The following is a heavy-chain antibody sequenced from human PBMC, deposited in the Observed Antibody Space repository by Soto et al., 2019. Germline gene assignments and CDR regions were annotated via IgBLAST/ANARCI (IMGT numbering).Heavy chain of an antibody. Sequence: GGSLRLSCAASGFTFSDYYMSWIRQAPGKGLEWVSYISSSGSTIYYADSVKGRFTISRDNAKNSLYLQMNSLRAEDTAVYYCARNYYDILTGYYNYYYMDVWGKGTTVTVSS. J-gene: IGHJ6*03. CDR2: ISSSGSTI. D-gene: IGHD3-9*01. CDR3: ARNYYDILTGYYNYYYMDV. CDR1: GFTFSDYY. V-gene: IGHV3-11*01.